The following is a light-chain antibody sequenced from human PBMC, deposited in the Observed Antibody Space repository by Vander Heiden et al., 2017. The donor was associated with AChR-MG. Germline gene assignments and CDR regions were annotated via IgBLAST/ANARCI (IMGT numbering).Light chain of an antibody. Sequence: SYVLTQPPSVSVAPGETASITCGGDNIRTKSVHWYQLRPGQAPVLVVYDDSHRPSGIPERFSGSNSGRTATLTISRVAAGDEADYCCLVWDTSSDHMVFGGGTKLTVL. V-gene: IGLV3-21*02. CDR1: NIRTKS. CDR3: LVWDTSSDHMV. CDR2: DDS. J-gene: IGLJ2*01.